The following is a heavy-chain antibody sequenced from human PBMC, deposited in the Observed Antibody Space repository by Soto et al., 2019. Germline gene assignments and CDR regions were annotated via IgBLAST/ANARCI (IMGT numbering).Heavy chain of an antibody. D-gene: IGHD3-22*01. V-gene: IGHV3-11*01. CDR1: GFTFSCCA. CDR2: ISSSGSTT. CDR3: ARDSAYYYDHQKFDP. Sequence: GGSLRLSCAASGFTFSCCAMSWVRQAPGKGLEWVSYISSSGSTTYYADSVKGRFTISRDNAKNSLYLQMNSLRAEDTAVYYCARDSAYYYDHQKFDPWGQGTLVTVSS. J-gene: IGHJ5*02.